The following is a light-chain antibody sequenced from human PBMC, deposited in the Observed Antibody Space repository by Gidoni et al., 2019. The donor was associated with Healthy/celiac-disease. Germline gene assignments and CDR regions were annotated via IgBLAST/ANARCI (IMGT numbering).Light chain of an antibody. Sequence: DIVLIQSPDSLAVSLGERATINCKSSQRVLYSSNNKNYLAWYQQKPGQPPKLLIYWASTRESVVPDRFSGSGSGTDFTLTISILQAEDVAVYYCQQYYSTPYTFGQGTKLEIK. V-gene: IGKV4-1*01. CDR3: QQYYSTPYT. CDR1: QRVLYSSNNKNY. CDR2: WAS. J-gene: IGKJ2*01.